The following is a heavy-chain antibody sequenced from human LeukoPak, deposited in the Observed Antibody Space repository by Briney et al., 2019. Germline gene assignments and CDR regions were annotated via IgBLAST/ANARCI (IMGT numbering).Heavy chain of an antibody. Sequence: GGSLRLSCAASGFTFSSYWMSWVRQAPGKGLEWVSAISGSGGSTYYADSVKGRFTISRDNSKNTLYLQMNSLRAEDAAVYYCAKDPYSCSFDYWGQGTLVTVSS. D-gene: IGHD2-2*01. CDR2: ISGSGGST. V-gene: IGHV3-23*01. CDR1: GFTFSSYW. CDR3: AKDPYSCSFDY. J-gene: IGHJ4*02.